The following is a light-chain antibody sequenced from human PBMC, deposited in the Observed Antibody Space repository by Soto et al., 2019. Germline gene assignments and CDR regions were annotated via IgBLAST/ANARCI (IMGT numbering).Light chain of an antibody. V-gene: IGKV1-9*01. CDR1: QGISSY. J-gene: IGKJ4*01. Sequence: IQLTQSPSSLSASVGDRVTITCRASQGISSYLAWYQQKPGKAPKLLIYAASTLQSGVPSRFSGSGSGTDFTLTISSLQSEDFAVYYCQHYVNWPLTFGGGTKVDIK. CDR2: AAS. CDR3: QHYVNWPLT.